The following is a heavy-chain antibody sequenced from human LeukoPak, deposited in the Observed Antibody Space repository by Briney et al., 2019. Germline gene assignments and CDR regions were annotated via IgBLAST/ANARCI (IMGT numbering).Heavy chain of an antibody. CDR3: ARDFCSGGSCYPDAFDI. Sequence: PGGSLRLSCAASGFTLSSYGMHWVRQAPGKGLEWVAVIWYDGTNTYYADSVKGRFTISRDNSKNTLYLQMNSLRAEDTAVYYCARDFCSGGSCYPDAFDIWGQGTMVTVSS. V-gene: IGHV3-33*01. CDR1: GFTLSSYG. D-gene: IGHD2-15*01. CDR2: IWYDGTNT. J-gene: IGHJ3*02.